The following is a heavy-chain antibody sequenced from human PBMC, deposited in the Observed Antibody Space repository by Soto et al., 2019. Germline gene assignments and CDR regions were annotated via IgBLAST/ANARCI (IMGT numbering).Heavy chain of an antibody. J-gene: IGHJ5*02. Sequence: QVQLQQWGAGLLKPSETLSLTCAVYGGSFSDYYWTWIRQPPGKGLEWIGEINHSGSTNYNPSLKSRVTMSVDTSKSQFSLNLRSVSAADTAVYYCARVRQWLATRYNWFDPWGQGTLVTVSP. V-gene: IGHV4-34*01. CDR3: ARVRQWLATRYNWFDP. CDR2: INHSGST. CDR1: GGSFSDYY. D-gene: IGHD6-19*01.